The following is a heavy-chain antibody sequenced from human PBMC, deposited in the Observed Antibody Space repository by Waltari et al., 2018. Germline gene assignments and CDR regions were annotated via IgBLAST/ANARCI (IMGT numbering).Heavy chain of an antibody. J-gene: IGHJ4*02. Sequence: QVQLQQWGAGLLKPSETLSLTRAVYGGSFSGYYWSWIRQPPGKGLEWIGEINHSGSTNYNPSLKSRVTISVDTSKNQFSLKLSSVTAADTAVYYCAAHYDYVWGSYYYYWGQGTLVTVSS. D-gene: IGHD3-16*01. CDR3: AAHYDYVWGSYYYY. CDR1: GGSFSGYY. V-gene: IGHV4-34*01. CDR2: INHSGST.